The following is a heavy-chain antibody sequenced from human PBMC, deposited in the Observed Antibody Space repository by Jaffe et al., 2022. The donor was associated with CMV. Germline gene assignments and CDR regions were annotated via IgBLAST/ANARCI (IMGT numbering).Heavy chain of an antibody. V-gene: IGHV1-46*01. D-gene: IGHD3-10*01. Sequence: QVQLVQSGAEVKKPGASVKVSCKASGYTFTSYYMHWVRQAPGQGLEWMGIINPSGGSTSYAQKFQGRVTMTRDTSTSTVYMELSSLRSEDTAVYYCARSLGIRGVTYYYGMDVWGQGTTVTVSS. J-gene: IGHJ6*02. CDR2: INPSGGST. CDR3: ARSLGIRGVTYYYGMDV. CDR1: GYTFTSYY.